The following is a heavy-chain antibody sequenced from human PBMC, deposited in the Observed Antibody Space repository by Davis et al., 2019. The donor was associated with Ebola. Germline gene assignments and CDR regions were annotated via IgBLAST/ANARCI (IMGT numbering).Heavy chain of an antibody. CDR3: ARGRWLRSFYFDY. J-gene: IGHJ4*02. Sequence: GGSLRPSCAASGFTFSSYWMSWVRQAPGKGLEWVANIKQDGSEKYYVDSVKGRFTISRDNAKNSLYLQMNSLRAEDTAVYYCARGRWLRSFYFDYWGQGTLVTVSS. D-gene: IGHD5-12*01. CDR2: IKQDGSEK. V-gene: IGHV3-7*01. CDR1: GFTFSSYW.